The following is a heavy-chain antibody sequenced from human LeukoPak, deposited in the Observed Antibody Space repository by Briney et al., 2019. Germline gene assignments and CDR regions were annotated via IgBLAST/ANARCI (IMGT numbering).Heavy chain of an antibody. CDR1: GFTFSSYA. Sequence: GGSLRLSCAASGFTFSSYAMSWVRQAPGKGLEWDSAISGSGGSTYYADSVKGRFAISRDNSKNTLYLQMNSLGAEDTAVYYCTKDLFGESDMDVWGQGTTVTVSS. J-gene: IGHJ6*02. V-gene: IGHV3-23*01. CDR3: TKDLFGESDMDV. CDR2: ISGSGGST. D-gene: IGHD3-10*02.